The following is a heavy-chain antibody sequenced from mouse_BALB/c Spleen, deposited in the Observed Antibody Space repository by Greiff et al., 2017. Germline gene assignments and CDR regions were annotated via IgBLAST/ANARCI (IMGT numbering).Heavy chain of an antibody. D-gene: IGHD2-4*01. V-gene: IGHV5-6-5*01. CDR2: ISSGGST. CDR1: GFTFSSYA. J-gene: IGHJ3*01. CDR3: ARNDYEWFAY. Sequence: EVKLVESGGGLVKPGGSLKLSCAASGFTFSSYAMSWVRQTPEKRLEWVASISSGGSTYYPDSVKGRFTISRDNARNILYLQMSSLRSEDTAMYYCARNDYEWFAYWGQGTLVTVSA.